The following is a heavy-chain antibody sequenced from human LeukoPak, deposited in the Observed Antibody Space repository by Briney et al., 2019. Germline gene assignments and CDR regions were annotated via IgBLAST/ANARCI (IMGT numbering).Heavy chain of an antibody. J-gene: IGHJ6*03. D-gene: IGHD2-2*01. CDR3: AVGYCSSTSCYDEVVAMGV. CDR2: INHSGST. V-gene: IGHV4-34*01. Sequence: PSETLSLTCAVYGGSFSGYYWSWIRQPPGKGLEWIGEINHSGSTNYNPSLKSRVTISVDTSKNQFSLKLSSVTAADTAVYYCAVGYCSSTSCYDEVVAMGVWGKGTTVTVSS. CDR1: GGSFSGYY.